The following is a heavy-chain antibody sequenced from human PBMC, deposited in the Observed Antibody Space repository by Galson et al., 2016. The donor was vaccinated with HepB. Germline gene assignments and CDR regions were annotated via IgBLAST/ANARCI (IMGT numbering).Heavy chain of an antibody. CDR3: AGPGGTYSD. CDR1: GYTFTSYW. D-gene: IGHD1-26*01. CDR2: IYPGDSDT. Sequence: QSGAEVKKPGESLKMSCEASGYTFTSYWIGWVRQMPAKGLEWVAIIYPGDSDTRYGPSFQGRVTISADKSIRTAYLQWTSLETSDTAIYYCAGPGGTYSDWGQGTLLTVSS. V-gene: IGHV5-51*01. J-gene: IGHJ4*02.